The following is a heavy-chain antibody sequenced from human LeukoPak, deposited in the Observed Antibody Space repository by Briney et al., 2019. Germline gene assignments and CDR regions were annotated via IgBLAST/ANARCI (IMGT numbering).Heavy chain of an antibody. D-gene: IGHD4-17*01. CDR1: GFTFSCYA. J-gene: IGHJ6*02. CDR3: AKVDYGVPPTGGMDV. Sequence: PGGSLRLSCAASGFTFSCYAMSRVRQAPGKGLEWVSAISGSGGSTYYADSVKGRFTISRDNSKNTLYLQMDSPRAEDTAVYYCAKVDYGVPPTGGMDVWGQGTTVTVSS. CDR2: ISGSGGST. V-gene: IGHV3-23*01.